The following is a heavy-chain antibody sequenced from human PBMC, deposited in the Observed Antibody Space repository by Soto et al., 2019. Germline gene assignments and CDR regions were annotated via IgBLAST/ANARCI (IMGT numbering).Heavy chain of an antibody. D-gene: IGHD1-7*01. Sequence: EVQLVESGGGLVQPGGSLRLSCAASGFTFSTYSMNWVRQAPGKGLEWVSYITSGSSTIYYADSVKGRFTISRDNAKNSLYLQMNSLRAEDTAVYYCARRGPGTTYSSSYYYYMDVWGKGTTVTVSS. CDR2: ITSGSSTI. J-gene: IGHJ6*03. CDR1: GFTFSTYS. CDR3: ARRGPGTTYSSSYYYYMDV. V-gene: IGHV3-48*01.